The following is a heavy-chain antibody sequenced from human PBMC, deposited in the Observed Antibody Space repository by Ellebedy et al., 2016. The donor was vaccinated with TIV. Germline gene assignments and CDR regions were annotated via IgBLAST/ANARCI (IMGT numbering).Heavy chain of an antibody. CDR2: INPSAGST. V-gene: IGHV1-46*01. D-gene: IGHD3-16*02. J-gene: IGHJ4*02. CDR3: ATESRDYDYVWGSYRYVLVY. Sequence: ASVKVSCKASGGTFSSYAISWVRQAPGQGLEWMGVINPSAGSTSYAQKFQGRVTMTRDTSTSSVYMELSSLRSEDTAVYYCATESRDYDYVWGSYRYVLVYWGQGTLVTVSS. CDR1: GGTFSSYA.